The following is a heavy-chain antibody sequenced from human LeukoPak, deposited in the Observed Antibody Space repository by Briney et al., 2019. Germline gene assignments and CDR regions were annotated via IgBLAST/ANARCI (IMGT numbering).Heavy chain of an antibody. D-gene: IGHD3-22*01. CDR2: IWYDGSNK. J-gene: IGHJ4*02. Sequence: PGGSLRLSCAASGFTFTSYGMNWVRQAPGKGLEWVAVIWYDGSNKYYADSVKGRFTISRDNSKNTLYLQMNSLRAEDTAVYYCARYLYYYYSSGCLDYWGQGTLVTVSS. CDR3: ARYLYYYYSSGCLDY. CDR1: GFTFTSYG. V-gene: IGHV3-33*01.